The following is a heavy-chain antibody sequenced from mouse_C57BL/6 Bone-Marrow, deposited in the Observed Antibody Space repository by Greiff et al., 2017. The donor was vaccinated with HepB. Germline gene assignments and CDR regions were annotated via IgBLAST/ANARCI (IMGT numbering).Heavy chain of an antibody. CDR2: ISDGGSYT. J-gene: IGHJ3*01. Sequence: DVHLVESGGGLVKPGGSLKLSCAASGFTFSSYAMSWVRQTPEKRLEWVATISDGGSYTYYPDNVKGRFTISRDNAKNNLDLQMSHLKSEDTALYYCARDQVLWYRFAYWGQGTLVTVSA. CDR3: ARDQVLWYRFAY. CDR1: GFTFSSYA. V-gene: IGHV5-4*01. D-gene: IGHD2-1*01.